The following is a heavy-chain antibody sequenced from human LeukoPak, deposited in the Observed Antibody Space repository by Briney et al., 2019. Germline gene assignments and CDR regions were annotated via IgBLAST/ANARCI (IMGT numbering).Heavy chain of an antibody. CDR2: IYTSGST. D-gene: IGHD2-2*01. Sequence: SETLSLTCTVSGGSISSYYWSWIRQPAGKGLEWIGRIYTSGSTNYNPSLKSRVTMSLDTSKNQFSLKLSSVTAADTAVYYCARVGYCSSTSCPLRGDAFDIWGQGTMVTVSS. CDR3: ARVGYCSSTSCPLRGDAFDI. V-gene: IGHV4-4*07. CDR1: GGSISSYY. J-gene: IGHJ3*02.